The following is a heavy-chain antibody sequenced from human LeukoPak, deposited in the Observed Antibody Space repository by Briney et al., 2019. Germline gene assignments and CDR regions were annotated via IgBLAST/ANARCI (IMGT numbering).Heavy chain of an antibody. CDR2: IKQDGSEK. J-gene: IGHJ4*02. CDR3: ARDRGGGSYWDYFDY. V-gene: IGHV3-7*01. Sequence: GGSLRLSCAASGFTFSSYWMSWVRQAPGKGLEWVASIKQDGSEKYYVDSVKGRFTISRDNAKNSLYLQMNSLRAEDTAVYYCARDRGGGSYWDYFDYWGQGTLVTVSS. CDR1: GFTFSSYW. D-gene: IGHD1-26*01.